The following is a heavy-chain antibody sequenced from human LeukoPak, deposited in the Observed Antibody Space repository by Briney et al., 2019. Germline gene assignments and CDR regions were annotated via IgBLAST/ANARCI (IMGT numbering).Heavy chain of an antibody. CDR2: ISSGGGAT. J-gene: IGHJ3*02. CDR1: GFTFSKYG. D-gene: IGHD6-13*01. CDR3: AKSRIAATDNAFDM. Sequence: GGSLRLSCAASGFTFSKYGMTWVRQAPGKGLEWVSGISSGGGATNYADSVKGWFTISRDNSKNTLFLQMSSLMAEDTAIYFCAKSRIAATDNAFDMWGQGTMVT. V-gene: IGHV3-23*01.